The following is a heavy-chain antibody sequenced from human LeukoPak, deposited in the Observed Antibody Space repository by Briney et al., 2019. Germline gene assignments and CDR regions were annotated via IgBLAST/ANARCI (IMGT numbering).Heavy chain of an antibody. CDR3: ARDRYYYDSSGYYVFDY. CDR1: GGSFSGSY. CDR2: INHSGST. Sequence: SETLSLTCAVYGGSFSGSYWSWIRQPPGKGLEWIGEINHSGSTNYNPSLKSRVTMSIDTTKNQFSLKLSSVTAADTAVYYCARDRYYYDSSGYYVFDYWGQGTLVTVSS. V-gene: IGHV4-34*01. D-gene: IGHD3-22*01. J-gene: IGHJ4*02.